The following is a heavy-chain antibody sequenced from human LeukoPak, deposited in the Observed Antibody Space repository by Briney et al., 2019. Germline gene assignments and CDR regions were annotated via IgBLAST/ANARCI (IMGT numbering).Heavy chain of an antibody. CDR3: ARLNYYGSGSRQYYFDY. D-gene: IGHD3-10*01. CDR2: IYPGDSDT. J-gene: IGHJ4*02. V-gene: IGHV5-51*01. Sequence: GESLKISCKGSGYSFTSYWIGWVRQMPGKGLEWMGIIYPGDSDTRYSPSFQGQVTISADKSISTAYLQWSSLKASDTAVYYCARLNYYGSGSRQYYFDYWGQGTLVTVSS. CDR1: GYSFTSYW.